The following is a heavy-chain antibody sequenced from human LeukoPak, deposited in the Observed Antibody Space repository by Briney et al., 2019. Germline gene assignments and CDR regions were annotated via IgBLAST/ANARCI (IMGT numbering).Heavy chain of an antibody. CDR3: ARNEYIVVAATNWFDP. D-gene: IGHD2-15*01. Sequence: ASVKVSCKASGYTFTSYGISWVRQAPAQGLEWMGCINYYNGNTSYAQKLQGRVTMTTDTSTSTAYMELRSLRSDDTAVYYCARNEYIVVAATNWFDPWGQGTLVTVSS. CDR2: INYYNGNT. V-gene: IGHV1-18*01. CDR1: GYTFTSYG. J-gene: IGHJ5*02.